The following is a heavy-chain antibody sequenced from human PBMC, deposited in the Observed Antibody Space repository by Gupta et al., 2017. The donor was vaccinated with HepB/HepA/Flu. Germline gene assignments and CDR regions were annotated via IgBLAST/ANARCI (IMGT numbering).Heavy chain of an antibody. CDR2: ISVSGDST. D-gene: IGHD3/OR15-3a*01. V-gene: IGHV3-23*01. CDR3: ARGWTNFDY. CDR1: EFTLAEIT. J-gene: IGHJ4*01. Sequence: VQLLASWGAYEQWGGSLTLPWAALEFTLAEITMSWVRQAPGKGLEWVSSISVSGDSTYYADSVKGRFTISRDKSKNTLYLQMNSLRVEDTAVYCCARGWTNFDYWGHGTLVTVSS.